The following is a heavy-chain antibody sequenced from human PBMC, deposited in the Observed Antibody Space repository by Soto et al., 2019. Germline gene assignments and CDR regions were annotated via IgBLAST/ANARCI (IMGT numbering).Heavy chain of an antibody. CDR1: GVSISSGGYF. V-gene: IGHV4-30-2*01. CDR2: SFHSGST. CDR3: ARGDAGYYGMDV. J-gene: IGHJ6*02. Sequence: AVSGVSISSGGYFWSWVRQPPGKDLEWIGYSFHSGSTSYNPPLKSRVIISVDRSKNQFSLKLSSVTTADTAVYYCARGDAGYYGMDVWGQGTTVTVSS.